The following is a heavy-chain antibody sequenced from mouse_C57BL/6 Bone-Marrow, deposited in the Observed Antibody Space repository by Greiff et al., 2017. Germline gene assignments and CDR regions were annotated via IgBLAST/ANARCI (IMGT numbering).Heavy chain of an antibody. J-gene: IGHJ3*01. V-gene: IGHV1-82*01. D-gene: IGHD3-3*01. CDR2: IYPGDGYT. Sequence: LQESGPELVKPGASVKISCKASGYAFSSSWMNWVKQRPGKGLEWIGRIYPGDGYTNYNGKFKGKATLTADKSSSTAYMQLSSLTSEDSAVYFCARTGLVVAYWGQGTLVTVSA. CDR1: GYAFSSSW. CDR3: ARTGLVVAY.